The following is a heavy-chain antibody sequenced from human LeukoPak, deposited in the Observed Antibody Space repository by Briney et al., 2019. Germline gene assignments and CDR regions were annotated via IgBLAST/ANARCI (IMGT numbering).Heavy chain of an antibody. CDR1: GYTLTELS. Sequence: ASVKVSCKVSGYTLTELSMHWVRQAPGKGLEWMGGFDPEDGETIYAQKFQGRVTMAEDTSTDTAYMELSSLRSEDTAVYYCATSSMVRGGRFDPWGQGTPVTVSS. J-gene: IGHJ5*02. D-gene: IGHD3-10*01. CDR3: ATSSMVRGGRFDP. CDR2: FDPEDGET. V-gene: IGHV1-24*01.